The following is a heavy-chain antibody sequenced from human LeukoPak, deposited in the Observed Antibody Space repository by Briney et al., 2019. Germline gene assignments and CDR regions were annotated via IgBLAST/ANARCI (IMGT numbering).Heavy chain of an antibody. CDR2: ISAYNGNT. D-gene: IGHD3-10*01. J-gene: IGHJ4*02. Sequence: ASVTVSCKASGYTFTSYGISWVRQAPGQGLEWMGWISAYNGNTNYAQKLQGRVTMTTDTSTSTAYMELRSLRPDDTAVYYCARDLPVLLWFGELRKHDYYFDYWGQGTLVTVSS. CDR1: GYTFTSYG. CDR3: ARDLPVLLWFGELRKHDYYFDY. V-gene: IGHV1-18*01.